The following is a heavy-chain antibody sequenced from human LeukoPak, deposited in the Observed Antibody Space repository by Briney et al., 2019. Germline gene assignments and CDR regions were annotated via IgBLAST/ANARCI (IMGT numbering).Heavy chain of an antibody. D-gene: IGHD3-10*01. J-gene: IGHJ4*02. CDR1: GFTFSSYW. V-gene: IGHV3-74*01. CDR2: INSDGSST. CDR3: ARDADDYYGSGYFDY. Sequence: GGSLRLSCAASGFTFSSYWMHWVRQAPGKGLVWVSRINSDGSSTSYADSVKGRFTISRDNAKNTLYLQMNSLRAEDTAVYYCARDADDYYGSGYFDYWGQGTPVTVSS.